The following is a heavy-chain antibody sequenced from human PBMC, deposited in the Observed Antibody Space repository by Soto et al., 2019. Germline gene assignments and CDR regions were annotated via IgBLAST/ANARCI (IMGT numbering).Heavy chain of an antibody. CDR1: GGSISSYY. D-gene: IGHD6-19*01. J-gene: IGHJ4*02. CDR3: ASTAQSSGWYSGGFDY. V-gene: IGHV4-59*01. CDR2: IYYSGST. Sequence: QVQLQESGPGLVKPSETLSLTCTVSGGSISSYYWSWIRQPPGKGLEWIGYIYYSGSTNYNPSLKSRVTISVDTSKNQCSLKLSSVTAADTAVYYWASTAQSSGWYSGGFDYWGQGTLVTVSS.